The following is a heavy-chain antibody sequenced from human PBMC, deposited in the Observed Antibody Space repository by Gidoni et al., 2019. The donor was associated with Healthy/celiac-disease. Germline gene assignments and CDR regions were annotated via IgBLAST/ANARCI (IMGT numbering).Heavy chain of an antibody. CDR1: GFPFSSYA. Sequence: QVQLVASGGGVVQPGRSLRLSCAASGFPFSSYAMHWVRQAPGKGLEWVAVISYDGSNKYYADSVKGRFTISRDNSKNTLYLQMNSLRAEDTAVYYCAREGKRGYSYGNFDYWGQGTLVTVSS. D-gene: IGHD5-18*01. CDR3: AREGKRGYSYGNFDY. V-gene: IGHV3-30-3*01. J-gene: IGHJ4*02. CDR2: ISYDGSNK.